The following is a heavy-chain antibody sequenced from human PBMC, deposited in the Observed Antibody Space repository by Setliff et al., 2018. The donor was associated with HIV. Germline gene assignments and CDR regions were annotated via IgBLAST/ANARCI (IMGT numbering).Heavy chain of an antibody. CDR2: INPSGVST. J-gene: IGHJ6*02. D-gene: IGHD6-13*01. Sequence: GASVKVSCKASGYTFTSYYMHWVRQAPGQGLEWMGIINPSGVSTTYAQKFQGRVTMTRDTSTSTVYMELSSLRSEDTAVYYCASSRGSSWYLFNYGMDVWGQGTTVTVSS. CDR1: GYTFTSYY. V-gene: IGHV1-46*01. CDR3: ASSRGSSWYLFNYGMDV.